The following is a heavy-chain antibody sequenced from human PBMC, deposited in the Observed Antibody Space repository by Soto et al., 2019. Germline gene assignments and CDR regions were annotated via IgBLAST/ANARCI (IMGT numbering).Heavy chain of an antibody. CDR3: AKYIRDYVDDGFDI. J-gene: IGHJ3*02. CDR2: MSSDGSKK. CDR1: GFTFSTYG. V-gene: IGHV3-30*18. D-gene: IGHD3-10*02. Sequence: QVQLVESGGGVVLPGTSLRLSCAASGFTFSTYGMHWVRQAPGKGLEWVAVMSSDGSKKYYAVCVKGRFTISRDNPKNAHYLQMNSRSAEDTAVYYWAKYIRDYVDDGFDIWGQGTMVTVSS.